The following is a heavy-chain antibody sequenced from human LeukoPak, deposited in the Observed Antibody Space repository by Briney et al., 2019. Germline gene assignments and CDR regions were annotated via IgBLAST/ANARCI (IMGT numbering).Heavy chain of an antibody. CDR1: GYTFTGYY. Sequence: ASVKVSCKASGYTFTGYYIHWVRQAPGQGLEWMGWINPNSGGTNYAQKFQGRVTMTRDTSISTAYMELSRLRSDDTAVYYCARDATPHYYGMDVWGQGTTVTVSS. CDR3: ARDATPHYYGMDV. V-gene: IGHV1-2*02. J-gene: IGHJ6*02. CDR2: INPNSGGT.